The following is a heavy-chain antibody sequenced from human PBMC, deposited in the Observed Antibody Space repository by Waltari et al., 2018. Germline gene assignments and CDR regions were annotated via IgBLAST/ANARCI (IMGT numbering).Heavy chain of an antibody. CDR3: ARGLRVAGAGTDWFDP. Sequence: QVQLQQWGAGLLKPSETLSLTCAVYGGSFSGYYWSWIRQPPGKGLEWIGEINHSGSTNYNPSLKSRVTISVDTSKNQFSLKLSSVTAADTAVYYCARGLRVAGAGTDWFDPWGQGTLVTVSS. CDR1: GGSFSGYY. V-gene: IGHV4-34*01. CDR2: INHSGST. D-gene: IGHD6-13*01. J-gene: IGHJ5*02.